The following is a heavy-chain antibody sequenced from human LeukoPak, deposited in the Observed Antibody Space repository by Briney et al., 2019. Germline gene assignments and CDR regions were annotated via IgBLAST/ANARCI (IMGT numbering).Heavy chain of an antibody. Sequence: ASVKVSCKASGYTFTSYGISWVRQAPGQGLEWMGWISAYNGNTNYAQKLQGRVTMTTDTSTSTAYMELRSLRSDDTAIYYCARGIDSGSPPLGTFEVWGQGTMVTVSS. CDR2: ISAYNGNT. CDR1: GYTFTSYG. J-gene: IGHJ3*01. D-gene: IGHD1-26*01. V-gene: IGHV1-18*01. CDR3: ARGIDSGSPPLGTFEV.